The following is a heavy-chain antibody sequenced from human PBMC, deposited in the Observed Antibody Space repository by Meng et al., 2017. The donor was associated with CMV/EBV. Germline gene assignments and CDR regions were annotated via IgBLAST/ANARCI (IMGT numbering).Heavy chain of an antibody. CDR1: GYTFTSYG. V-gene: IGHV1-18*01. Sequence: HVQVVPCGAEAKNPGASVKVSCKASGYTFTSYGISWVRQAPGQGLEWMGWISAYNGNTNYAQKLQGRVTMTTDTSTSTAYMELRSLRSDDTAVYYCATDILTHFDYWGQGTLVTVSS. CDR2: ISAYNGNT. J-gene: IGHJ4*02. CDR3: ATDILTHFDY. D-gene: IGHD3-9*01.